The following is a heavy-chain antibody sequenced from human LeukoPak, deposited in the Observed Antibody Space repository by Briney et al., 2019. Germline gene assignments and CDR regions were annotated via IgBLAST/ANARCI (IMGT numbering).Heavy chain of an antibody. CDR2: ISSISSII. Sequence: PGGSLRLSCAASGFTFSSLNMKGVRQAPGKGLEGVLYISSISSIIYYADSVKDRFTISRDNAKNSLYLQMNSLRAEHTAVYYCARGSYQVSWGQGTLVTVSS. D-gene: IGHD2/OR15-2a*01. J-gene: IGHJ4*02. CDR3: ARGSYQVS. V-gene: IGHV3-48*01. CDR1: GFTFSSLN.